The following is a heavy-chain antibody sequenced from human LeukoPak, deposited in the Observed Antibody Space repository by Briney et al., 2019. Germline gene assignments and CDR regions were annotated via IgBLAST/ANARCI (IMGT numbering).Heavy chain of an antibody. V-gene: IGHV3-48*02. J-gene: IGHJ6*02. CDR1: GFTFRTYI. CDR3: ARYYHSMDV. CDR2: ISSGSITI. Sequence: RGSLRLSSAVSGFTFRTYIMNWVRQAPGKGLEWVSYISSGSITIYYADSVKGRFTISRDNAKDSLYLQMSSLRDEDTSVYDCARYYHSMDVWGQGTTVTVSS.